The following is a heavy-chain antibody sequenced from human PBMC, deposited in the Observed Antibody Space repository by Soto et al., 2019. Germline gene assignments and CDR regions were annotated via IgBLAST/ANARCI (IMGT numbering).Heavy chain of an antibody. J-gene: IGHJ3*01. CDR1: GFTFYTYE. Sequence: EVQLVESGGGLVKPGGSLRVSCAASGFTFYTYEMNWVRQAPGKGLEWVSYISSSGSTTYYADSVKGRFTISRDNAKNSLYLQMNSLRAEDTAIYYCATRSGGGGAFDFWGQGTMVTVSS. CDR2: ISSSGSTT. V-gene: IGHV3-48*03. D-gene: IGHD3-10*01. CDR3: ATRSGGGGAFDF.